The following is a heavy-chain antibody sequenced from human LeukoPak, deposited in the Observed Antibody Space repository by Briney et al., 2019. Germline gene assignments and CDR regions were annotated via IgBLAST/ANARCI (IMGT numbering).Heavy chain of an antibody. CDR2: IYYSGST. V-gene: IGHV4-39*01. Sequence: SETLSLTCTVSGGSISSSSYYWGWIRQPPGKGLEWIGSIYYSGSTYYNPSLKSRVTISVDTSKNQFSLKLSSVTAADTAVYYCARQYGSSWDFDYWGQGTLVTVPS. J-gene: IGHJ4*02. D-gene: IGHD6-13*01. CDR3: ARQYGSSWDFDY. CDR1: GGSISSSSYY.